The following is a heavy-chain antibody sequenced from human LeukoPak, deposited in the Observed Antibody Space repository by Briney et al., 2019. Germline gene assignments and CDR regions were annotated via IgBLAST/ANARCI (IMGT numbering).Heavy chain of an antibody. D-gene: IGHD3-3*01. CDR2: ISGSGSST. CDR3: AKALKRFGDADY. V-gene: IGHV3-23*01. CDR1: GFTFSNYA. J-gene: IGHJ4*02. Sequence: GGSLRLSCAASGFTFSNYAMNWVRQAPGEGLKWVSTISGSGSSTYYADSVKGRFSISRDNSKNTLYLQMNSLRTEDTAVYYCAKALKRFGDADYWGQGTLVAVSS.